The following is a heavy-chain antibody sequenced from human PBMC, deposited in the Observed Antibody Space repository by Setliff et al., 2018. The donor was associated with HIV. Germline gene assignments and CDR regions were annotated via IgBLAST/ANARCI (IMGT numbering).Heavy chain of an antibody. J-gene: IGHJ6*03. CDR2: IYSSGST. D-gene: IGHD4-17*01. CDR3: ARGNDNGQRGGNYYFMDV. V-gene: IGHV4-4*07. CDR1: GGSLSSYY. Sequence: SETLSLTCTVSGGSLSSYYWSWIRQPAGKGLEWIGRIYSSGSTNYNPSLKSRLTMSVDTSKNQFSLKLTSVTAADTAVYYCARGNDNGQRGGNYYFMDVWDKGTTVTVSS.